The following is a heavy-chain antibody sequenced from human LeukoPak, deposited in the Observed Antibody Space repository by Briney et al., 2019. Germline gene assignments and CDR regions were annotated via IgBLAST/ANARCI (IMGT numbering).Heavy chain of an antibody. V-gene: IGHV3-53*01. CDR1: GFTVITND. Sequence: GGSLRLSCAASGFTVITNDMTWLRQAPGKGLEWVSVLYSDGNTKYADSVQGRFTISIDNSKNTLYLEMNSLSPDDTAVYYCARGVEPLAANTLAYWGQGTLVTVSS. J-gene: IGHJ4*02. CDR3: ARGVEPLAANTLAY. CDR2: LYSDGNT. D-gene: IGHD1-14*01.